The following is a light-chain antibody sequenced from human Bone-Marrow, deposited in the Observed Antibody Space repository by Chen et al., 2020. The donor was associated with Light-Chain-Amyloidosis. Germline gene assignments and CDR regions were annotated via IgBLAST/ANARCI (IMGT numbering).Light chain of an antibody. Sequence: DIQMTQSPSSLSASVGDRVTITCQASHDISNYLNWFQQKPGKAPKLLIDDASNLQAGVPSRFSGSGSGTDFSFNISSLQPEDTATYYCQQYNYLPITFGQATRLEIK. J-gene: IGKJ5*01. CDR2: DAS. CDR1: HDISNY. CDR3: QQYNYLPIT. V-gene: IGKV1-33*01.